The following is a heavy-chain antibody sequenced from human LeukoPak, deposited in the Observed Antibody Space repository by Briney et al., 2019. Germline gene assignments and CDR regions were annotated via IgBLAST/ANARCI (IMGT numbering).Heavy chain of an antibody. Sequence: GESLKISCKGSGYNFTVYWIGWVRPMPGKGLELMGINYSGDSDTSYSPSFQVQVTISADTSISTAYLRWSSLKGSDTAMYYCARGGPEMYFDYWGQGTLVTVSS. CDR1: GYNFTVYW. J-gene: IGHJ4*02. CDR2: NYSGDSDT. CDR3: ARGGPEMYFDY. V-gene: IGHV5-51*01.